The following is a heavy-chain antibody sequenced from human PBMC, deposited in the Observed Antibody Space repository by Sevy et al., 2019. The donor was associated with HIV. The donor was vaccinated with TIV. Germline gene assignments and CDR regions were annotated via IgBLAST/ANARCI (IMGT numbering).Heavy chain of an antibody. Sequence: ASVKVSCKASGYTFTGYYMHWVRQAPGQGLEWMGWINPKTAGTNYAQKFQGRVTMTRETSISTAYMELSRLRSDDTAVYYCARSEGLVQAAGDYYYYGMDVWGQGPTVTVSS. V-gene: IGHV1-2*02. CDR2: INPKTAGT. CDR3: ARSEGLVQAAGDYYYYGMDV. CDR1: GYTFTGYY. J-gene: IGHJ6*02. D-gene: IGHD2-2*01.